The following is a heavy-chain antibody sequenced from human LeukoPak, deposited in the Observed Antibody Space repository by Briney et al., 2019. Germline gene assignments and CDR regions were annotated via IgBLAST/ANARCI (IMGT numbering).Heavy chain of an antibody. V-gene: IGHV3-23*01. Sequence: PGGSLRLSCAASGFTFSSYAMSWVRQAPGKGLEWCSAISGSVGSTYYADSVKCRFTISRNNSKNTLYLQSNSRSTGDTAVYYCAKDGNFGGAGGFGPWGQGTLVTVSS. J-gene: IGHJ5*02. CDR2: ISGSVGST. CDR1: GFTFSSYA. CDR3: AKDGNFGGAGGFGP. D-gene: IGHD4-23*01.